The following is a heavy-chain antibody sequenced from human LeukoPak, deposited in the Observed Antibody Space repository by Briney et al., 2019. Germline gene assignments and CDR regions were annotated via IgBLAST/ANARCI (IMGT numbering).Heavy chain of an antibody. CDR1: GGSISSGDYY. D-gene: IGHD2-2*01. J-gene: IGHJ4*02. CDR3: ARRTRSTKAFGY. V-gene: IGHV4-30-4*08. CDR2: IYYSGST. Sequence: SETLSLTCTVSGGSISSGDYYWSWIRQPPGKGLEWIGYIYYSGSTYYNPSLKSRVTISVDTSKNQFSLKLSSVTAADTAGYYCARRTRSTKAFGYWGQGTLVTVSS.